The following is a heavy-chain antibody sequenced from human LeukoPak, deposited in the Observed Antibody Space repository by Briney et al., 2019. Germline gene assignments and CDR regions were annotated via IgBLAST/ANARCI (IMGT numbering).Heavy chain of an antibody. J-gene: IGHJ4*02. CDR3: ARGAGNIID. D-gene: IGHD2/OR15-2a*01. CDR1: GFTFRNYW. CDR2: INEHGIP. V-gene: IGHV3-74*03. Sequence: GGSLRLSCAASGFTFRNYWMYWVRQAPGKGLVWIANINEHGIPMYEDSVKGRFTISRDNARDTLYLQMNSLRVDDTAVYYCARGAGNIIDWGQGTLVTVSS.